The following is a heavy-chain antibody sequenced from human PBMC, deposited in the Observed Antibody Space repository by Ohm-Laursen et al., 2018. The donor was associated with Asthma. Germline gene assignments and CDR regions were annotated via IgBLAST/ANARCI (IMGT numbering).Heavy chain of an antibody. Sequence: SLRLSCAATGFTFDDYAMHWVRQSPGKGLEWVSGISWNSGSINYADSVKGRFTISRDNAKNSLYLQMNSLRAEDTAVYYCARFERIAAAGGWFDPWGQGTLVTVSS. J-gene: IGHJ5*02. V-gene: IGHV3-9*01. CDR1: GFTFDDYA. CDR3: ARFERIAAAGGWFDP. CDR2: ISWNSGSI. D-gene: IGHD6-13*01.